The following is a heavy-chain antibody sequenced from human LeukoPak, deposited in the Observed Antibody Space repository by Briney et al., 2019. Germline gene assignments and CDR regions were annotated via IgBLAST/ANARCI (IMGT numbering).Heavy chain of an antibody. CDR2: IYFSGST. J-gene: IGHJ4*02. Sequence: KPSETLSLTCTVSGGSISSYYWSWSRHPPGKGLEWIGYIYFSGSTNYNPSLKSRVTISVDTSKNQFSLKLSSVTAADTAVYYCAREQTRPVDTAMVYCVDYWGQGTLVTVSS. CDR1: GGSISSYY. V-gene: IGHV4-59*01. D-gene: IGHD5-18*01. CDR3: AREQTRPVDTAMVYCVDY.